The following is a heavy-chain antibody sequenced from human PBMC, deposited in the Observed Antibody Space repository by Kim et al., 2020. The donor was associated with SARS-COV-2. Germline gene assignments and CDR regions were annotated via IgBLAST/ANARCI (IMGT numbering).Heavy chain of an antibody. J-gene: IGHJ4*02. CDR1: GLTFSHYT. CDR3: AIIRGYPSGSFYY. D-gene: IGHD5-12*01. V-gene: IGHV3-64*04. CDR2: VSGNGENT. Sequence: GGSLRLSCSASGLTFSHYTFHWVRQAPGKGLEFVSAVSGNGENTYYADSVRGRFTVSRDNSKNTVYLQMNTLRDEDTSVYYCAIIRGYPSGSFYYWFQG.